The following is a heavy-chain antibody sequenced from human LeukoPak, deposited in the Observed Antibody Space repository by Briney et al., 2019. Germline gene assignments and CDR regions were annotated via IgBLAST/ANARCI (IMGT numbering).Heavy chain of an antibody. CDR2: ISAYNGNT. Sequence: GASVKVSCKASGYTFTSYGISWVRQAPGQGLEWMGWISAYNGNTNYAQKLQGRVTMTTDTSTSTAYMELRSLRSDDTAVYYCARVGGSKWELLRSAEYFDYWGQGTLVTVSS. D-gene: IGHD1-26*01. V-gene: IGHV1-18*01. J-gene: IGHJ4*02. CDR3: ARVGGSKWELLRSAEYFDY. CDR1: GYTFTSYG.